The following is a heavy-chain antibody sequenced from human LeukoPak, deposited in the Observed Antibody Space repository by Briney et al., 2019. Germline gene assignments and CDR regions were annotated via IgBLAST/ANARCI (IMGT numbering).Heavy chain of an antibody. CDR3: ARDGIVGATVFDY. J-gene: IGHJ4*02. CDR2: INPSGGST. V-gene: IGHV1-46*01. D-gene: IGHD1-26*01. Sequence: ASVKVSSTASGYTFTSYYMHWVRQAPGQGLEWMGIINPSGGSTSYAQKFQGRVTMTRDTSTSTVYMELSSLRSEDTAVYYCARDGIVGATVFDYWGQGTLVTVSS. CDR1: GYTFTSYY.